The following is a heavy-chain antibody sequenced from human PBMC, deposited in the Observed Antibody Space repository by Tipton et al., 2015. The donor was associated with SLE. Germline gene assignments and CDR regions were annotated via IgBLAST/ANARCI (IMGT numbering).Heavy chain of an antibody. CDR1: GGSISSYY. CDR2: IYYSGST. J-gene: IGHJ4*02. V-gene: IGHV4-59*01. Sequence: TLSLTCTVSGGSISSYYWSWIRQPPGKGLEWIGYIYYSGSTNYNPSLKSRVTISVDTSKNQSSLKLSSVTAADTAVYYCARAVYFWSGYPMGYFDYWGQGTLVTVSS. D-gene: IGHD3-3*01. CDR3: ARAVYFWSGYPMGYFDY.